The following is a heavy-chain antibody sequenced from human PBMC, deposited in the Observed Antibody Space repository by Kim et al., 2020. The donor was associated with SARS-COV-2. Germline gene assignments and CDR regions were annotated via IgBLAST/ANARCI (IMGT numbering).Heavy chain of an antibody. CDR2: IVVGGGST. D-gene: IGHD1-1*01. J-gene: IGHJ4*02. Sequence: SVKVSCKASGFTFSTFAVQWVRQARGQRPEWIGWIVVGGGSTRYAQKFHGRVSISRDMSTSTAYMELNSLRSEDTAVYYCTTATRTETEFDYWGQGTQVTVFS. CDR3: TTATRTETEFDY. CDR1: GFTFSTFA. V-gene: IGHV1-58*01.